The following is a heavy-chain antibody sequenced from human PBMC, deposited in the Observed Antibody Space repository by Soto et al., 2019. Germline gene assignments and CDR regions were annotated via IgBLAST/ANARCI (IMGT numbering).Heavy chain of an antibody. J-gene: IGHJ4*02. Sequence: SVKVSCKSSGDSFSRLAVSRVRQAPGQGLEWMGGIIPLTATANYIQKFRGRVTITADDSSSTVYMEVSSLRSDDTAVYYCARLGLDLDFDHWGQGTLVTVSS. CDR2: IIPLTATA. D-gene: IGHD1-1*01. V-gene: IGHV1-69*13. CDR1: GDSFSRLA. CDR3: ARLGLDLDFDH.